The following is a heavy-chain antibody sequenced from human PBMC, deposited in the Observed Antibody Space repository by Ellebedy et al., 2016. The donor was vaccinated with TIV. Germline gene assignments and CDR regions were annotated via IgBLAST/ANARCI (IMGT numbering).Heavy chain of an antibody. CDR1: GYTFTGYY. Sequence: AASVKVSCKASGYTFTGYYIHWVRQAPGQGLEWMGWINPNSGVTNYAQKFQDWVTMTRDTSITTAYMELSSLRSEDTAVYYCARARSSGWLHTPDYWGQGILVTVSS. CDR2: INPNSGVT. D-gene: IGHD6-19*01. J-gene: IGHJ4*02. CDR3: ARARSSGWLHTPDY. V-gene: IGHV1-2*04.